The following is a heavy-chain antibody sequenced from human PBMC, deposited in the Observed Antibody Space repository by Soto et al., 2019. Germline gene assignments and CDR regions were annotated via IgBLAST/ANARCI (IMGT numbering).Heavy chain of an antibody. J-gene: IGHJ5*02. Sequence: ITFMESGPPLVNPPQTLSLTCTFSVFSLNTTGVGVGWIRQPPGKPLEWLALIYWNDDKRYNPYLRRRLTITKDTPKNHVPLTMIDIDPVETGTDDGAHRQSLPFGELIPWFDPWGQGSLVTVSP. CDR3: AHRQSLPFGELIPWFDP. D-gene: IGHD3-10*01. CDR2: IYWNDDK. CDR1: VFSLNTTGVG. V-gene: IGHV2-5*01.